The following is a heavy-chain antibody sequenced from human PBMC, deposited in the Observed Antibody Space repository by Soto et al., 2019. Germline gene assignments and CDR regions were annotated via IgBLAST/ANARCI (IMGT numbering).Heavy chain of an antibody. CDR1: GGSFRGYY. V-gene: IGHV4-34*01. J-gene: IGHJ1*01. CDR2: INHSGST. CDR3: ARGAGGFQY. Sequence: QVQLQQWGAGLLKPSETLSLTCAVYGGSFRGYYWSWIRQPPGKGLEWIGEINHSGSTNYNPSLKSRVTISVDTSKNQFSLKLNSMTAADTAVYYCARGAGGFQYWGQGTLVTVSS.